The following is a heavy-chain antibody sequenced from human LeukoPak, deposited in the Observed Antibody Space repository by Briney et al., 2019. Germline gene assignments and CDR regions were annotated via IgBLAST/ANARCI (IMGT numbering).Heavy chain of an antibody. J-gene: IGHJ5*02. CDR3: ARGGGTSCYSCQNWFDP. D-gene: IGHD2-2*01. V-gene: IGHV4-39*07. Sequence: PSETLSLTWTVSGGSISSSSYYWGWIRQPPGKGLEWIGSIYYSGSTYYNPSLKSRVTISVDTSKNQFSLKLSSVTAADTAVYYCARGGGTSCYSCQNWFDPWGQGTLVTVSS. CDR1: GGSISSSSYY. CDR2: IYYSGST.